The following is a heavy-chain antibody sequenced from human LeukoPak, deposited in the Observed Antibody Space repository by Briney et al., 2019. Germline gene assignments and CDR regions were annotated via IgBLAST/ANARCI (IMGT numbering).Heavy chain of an antibody. CDR2: IYYSGNT. CDR1: GGSISSSSYY. Sequence: SETLSLTCSVSGGSISSSSYYWGWIRQAPGKGLEWIGSIYYSGNTHYNPSLKSRVTMSVDTSKDQFSLKMRSVTAADTAVYYCARGPRIAAADTTLSTLWYFDLWGRGTLVTVSS. J-gene: IGHJ2*01. D-gene: IGHD6-13*01. V-gene: IGHV4-39*07. CDR3: ARGPRIAAADTTLSTLWYFDL.